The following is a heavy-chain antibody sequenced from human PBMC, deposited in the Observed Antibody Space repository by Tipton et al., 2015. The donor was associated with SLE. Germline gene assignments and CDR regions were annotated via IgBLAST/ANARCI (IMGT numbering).Heavy chain of an antibody. CDR2: INHSGRT. CDR1: GESFSGYY. J-gene: IGHJ3*02. D-gene: IGHD6-13*01. Sequence: TLSLTCAVYGESFSGYYWSWIRQPPGKGLEWIGDINHSGRTNYNPSLKSRVTISVDTSKNQFSLRLSSVTAADTAVYYCARDRGSSWYEGSFDIWGQGTMVTVSS. V-gene: IGHV4-34*01. CDR3: ARDRGSSWYEGSFDI.